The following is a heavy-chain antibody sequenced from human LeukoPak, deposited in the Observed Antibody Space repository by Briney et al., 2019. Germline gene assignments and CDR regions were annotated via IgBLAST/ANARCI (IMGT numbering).Heavy chain of an antibody. CDR2: IYYSGST. CDR3: ARVKGIAVSPLWDY. V-gene: IGHV4-59*01. Sequence: SETLSLTCTVSGGSISSYYWSWIRQPPGKGLAGIGYIYYSGSTNYNPSLKSRVTISVDTSKNQFSLKLSSVTAADTAVYYCARVKGIAVSPLWDYWGQGTLVTVSS. J-gene: IGHJ4*02. D-gene: IGHD6-19*01. CDR1: GGSISSYY.